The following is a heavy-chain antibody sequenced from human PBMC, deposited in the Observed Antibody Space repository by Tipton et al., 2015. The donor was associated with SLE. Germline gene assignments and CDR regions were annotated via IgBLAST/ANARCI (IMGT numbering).Heavy chain of an antibody. CDR3: AKGALGGFDY. Sequence: SLRLSCSASRFSFSNSAMHWVRQAPGKGLEWVSAISGSVDATYYADSVKGRFTISRDNSKNTVSLQMKSLRAEDTAVYYCAKGALGGFDYWGQGTLVTVSS. V-gene: IGHV3-23*01. J-gene: IGHJ4*02. D-gene: IGHD7-27*01. CDR1: RFSFSNSA. CDR2: ISGSVDAT.